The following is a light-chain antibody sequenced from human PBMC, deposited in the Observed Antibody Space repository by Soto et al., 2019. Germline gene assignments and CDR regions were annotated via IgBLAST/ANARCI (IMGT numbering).Light chain of an antibody. J-gene: IGKJ4*01. CDR2: GAS. CDR1: QSVSSN. Sequence: EVVMTQSPATVSVSPGERSPLSCRASQSVSSNLAWYRQKPGQAPRLLMYGASTRATSISDRFSGSGSGTEFTLTISSLQSEDVAVYYCQQYNKWPLTVGGGTKVDIK. CDR3: QQYNKWPLT. V-gene: IGKV3-15*01.